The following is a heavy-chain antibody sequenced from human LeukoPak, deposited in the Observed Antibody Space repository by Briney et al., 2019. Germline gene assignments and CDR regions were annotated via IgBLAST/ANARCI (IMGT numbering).Heavy chain of an antibody. V-gene: IGHV3-20*04. CDR2: INWDGGST. CDR3: ARAARWQAGYFDY. D-gene: IGHD4-23*01. CDR1: GFTFDDYA. J-gene: IGHJ4*02. Sequence: PGGSLRLSCAASGFTFDDYAMTWVRQAPGKGLEWVSGINWDGGSTDYADSVKGRFTISRDNAKNSLYLQMNSLRAEDTALYYCARAARWQAGYFDYWGQGTLVTVPS.